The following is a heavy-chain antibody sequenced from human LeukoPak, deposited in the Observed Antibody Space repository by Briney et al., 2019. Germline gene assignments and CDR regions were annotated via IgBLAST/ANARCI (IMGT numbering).Heavy chain of an antibody. J-gene: IGHJ4*02. CDR3: ARESHVSREDS. D-gene: IGHD1-26*01. CDR2: MSPNSGDT. Sequence: ASVKVSCKASGYTFTSYDFNWVRQATGQRPEWMGWMSPNSGDTDYAQKFQARVTMTTDTSTSTAYMELRSLRSDDTAVYYCARESHVSREDSWGQGTLVTVSS. CDR1: GYTFTSYD. V-gene: IGHV1-8*01.